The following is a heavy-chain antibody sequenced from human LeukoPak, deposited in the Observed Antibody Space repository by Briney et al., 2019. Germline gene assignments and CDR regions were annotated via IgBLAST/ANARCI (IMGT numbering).Heavy chain of an antibody. V-gene: IGHV4-34*01. Sequence: PSETLSLTCAVYGGSFSGYYWSWIRQPPGKGLEWIGEINHSESTNYNPSLKSRVTISVDTSKNQFSLKLSSVTAADTAVYYCARADYYDSSGPRGNYFDYWGQGTLVTVSS. CDR3: ARADYYDSSGPRGNYFDY. D-gene: IGHD3-22*01. CDR2: INHSEST. J-gene: IGHJ4*02. CDR1: GGSFSGYY.